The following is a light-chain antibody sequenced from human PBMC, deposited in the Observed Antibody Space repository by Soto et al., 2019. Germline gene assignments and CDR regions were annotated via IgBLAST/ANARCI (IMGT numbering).Light chain of an antibody. V-gene: IGLV2-14*03. J-gene: IGLJ1*01. Sequence: QSALTQPASVSGSPGQSITISCTGTSSDVGGYSYVSWCQHHPGKAPKLMIYDVSSRPSGVSNRFSGSKSGNTASLTISGLQAEYEADYYCSSYTSSNTLHVFGTGTKLTVL. CDR3: SSYTSSNTLHV. CDR1: SSDVGGYSY. CDR2: DVS.